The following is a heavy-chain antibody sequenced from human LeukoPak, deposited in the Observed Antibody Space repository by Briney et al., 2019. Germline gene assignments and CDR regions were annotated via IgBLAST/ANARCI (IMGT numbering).Heavy chain of an antibody. D-gene: IGHD6-19*01. V-gene: IGHV1-69*04. CDR3: AREGQFFTMGIAVVDDYYYNGMDV. Sequence: SVKVSCKASGGTFSSYAVSWVRQAPGQGLEWMGRIIPILGIANYAQKFQGRVTITADKSTSTAYMELSSLRSGDTAVYYCAREGQFFTMGIAVVDDYYYNGMDVWGQGTTVTVSS. CDR1: GGTFSSYA. CDR2: IIPILGIA. J-gene: IGHJ6*02.